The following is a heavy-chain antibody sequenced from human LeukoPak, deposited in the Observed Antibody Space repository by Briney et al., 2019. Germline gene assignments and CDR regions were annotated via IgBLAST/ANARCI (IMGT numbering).Heavy chain of an antibody. CDR2: ISGGGDIT. Sequence: HPGGSLRLSCAASGFNFANHAMSWVRQTPGKGLEWVSAISGGGDITYYADSVTGRFTISRDNSKDTLFLQMHSLRPGDTAVYYCVRDNPRQQGFAYWGQGTLVTVSS. CDR1: GFNFANHA. CDR3: VRDNPRQQGFAY. V-gene: IGHV3-23*01. J-gene: IGHJ4*02. D-gene: IGHD6-13*01.